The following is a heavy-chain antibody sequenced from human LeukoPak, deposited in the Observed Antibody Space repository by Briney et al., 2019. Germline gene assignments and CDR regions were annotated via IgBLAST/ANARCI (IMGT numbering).Heavy chain of an antibody. CDR1: GFTFDDYG. CDR2: INWNGGST. CDR3: GRGSGFPAPRYYYMDV. V-gene: IGHV3-20*04. D-gene: IGHD3-10*01. J-gene: IGHJ6*03. Sequence: PGGSLRLSCAASGFTFDDYGMSWVRQAPGKGLEWVSGINWNGGSTGYADSVKGRFTISRDNAKNSLYLQMNSLRAEDTAVYFCGRGSGFPAPRYYYMDVWGKGTTVTISS.